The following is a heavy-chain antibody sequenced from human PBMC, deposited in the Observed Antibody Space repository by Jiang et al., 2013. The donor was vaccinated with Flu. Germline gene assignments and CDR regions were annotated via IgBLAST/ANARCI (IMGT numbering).Heavy chain of an antibody. J-gene: IGHJ3*02. Sequence: LLKPSETLSLTCAVYGGSFSGYYWSWIRQPPGKGLEWIGEINHSGSTNYNPSLKSRVTISVDTSKNQFSLKLSSVTAADTAVYYCARVLSYGDYANVDAFDIWGQGTMVTVSS. CDR1: GGSFSGYY. D-gene: IGHD4-17*01. CDR3: ARVLSYGDYANVDAFDI. CDR2: INHSGST. V-gene: IGHV4-34*01.